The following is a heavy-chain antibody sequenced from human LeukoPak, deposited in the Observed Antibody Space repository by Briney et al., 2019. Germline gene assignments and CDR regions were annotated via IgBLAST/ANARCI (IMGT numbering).Heavy chain of an antibody. CDR1: GGSISSYY. V-gene: IGHV4-4*07. Sequence: PSETLSLTCTVYGGSISSYYWSWIRQPAGKGLEWIGRIYASGSTNYNPSVKSRVTMSVDTSKNQFSLKVNSVTAADTAVYYCAGDRNWRPDYWGQGTLVTVSS. J-gene: IGHJ4*02. CDR3: AGDRNWRPDY. CDR2: IYASGST. D-gene: IGHD1-1*01.